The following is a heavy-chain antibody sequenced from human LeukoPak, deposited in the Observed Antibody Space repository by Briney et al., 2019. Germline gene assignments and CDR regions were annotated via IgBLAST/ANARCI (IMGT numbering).Heavy chain of an antibody. CDR1: GGSISSYY. D-gene: IGHD6-6*01. Sequence: SETLSLTCTVSGGSISSYYWSWIRQPPGKGLEWIGYIYYSGSTNYNPSLKSRVTISVDTSKNQSSLKLSSVTAADTAVYYCASEAIEYSSSSGGYWGQGTLVTVSS. CDR2: IYYSGST. CDR3: ASEAIEYSSSSGGY. J-gene: IGHJ4*02. V-gene: IGHV4-59*01.